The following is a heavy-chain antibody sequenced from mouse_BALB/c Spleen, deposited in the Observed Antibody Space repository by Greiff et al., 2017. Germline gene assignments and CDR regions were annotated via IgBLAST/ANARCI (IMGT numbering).Heavy chain of an antibody. Sequence: EVQGVESGGGLVQPGGSRKLSCAASGFTFSSFGMNWVRQAPEKGLEWVAYISSGSSTIYYADTVKGRFTISRDNPKNTLFLQMTSLRSEDTAMYYCARSRDGYFFDYWGQGTTLTVSS. CDR1: GFTFSSFG. D-gene: IGHD2-3*01. CDR3: ARSRDGYFFDY. CDR2: ISSGSSTI. V-gene: IGHV5-17*02. J-gene: IGHJ2*01.